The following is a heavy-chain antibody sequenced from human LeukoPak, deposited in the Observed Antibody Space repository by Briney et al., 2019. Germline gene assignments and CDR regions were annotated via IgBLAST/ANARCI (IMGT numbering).Heavy chain of an antibody. CDR1: GGSFSGHY. CDR2: VNESGST. J-gene: IGHJ6*03. V-gene: IGHV4-34*01. D-gene: IGHD5-24*01. Sequence: SETLSLTCAVYGGSFSGHYWSWIRRPPGKGLEWIGEVNESGSTNYNPSLKSRVTISEDTSKKQFSLKLTSVTAADTAVYYCAREIRYGNYYMDVWGKGTPVTVSS. CDR3: AREIRYGNYYMDV.